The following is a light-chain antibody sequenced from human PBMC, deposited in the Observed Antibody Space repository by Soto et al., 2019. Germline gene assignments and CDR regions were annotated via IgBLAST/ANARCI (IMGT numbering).Light chain of an antibody. J-gene: IGKJ5*01. V-gene: IGKV3-20*01. CDR1: QSVSNNY. CDR2: GPS. Sequence: EMVLTQSPGTLSLSPGERAILSCRASQSVSNNYLAWYQQRPGQAPRLLIYGPSTRATGIPDRFSGSGSGTDFTLTISGLEPEDFAVYYCQQYGTSRPITFGQGTRLEIK. CDR3: QQYGTSRPIT.